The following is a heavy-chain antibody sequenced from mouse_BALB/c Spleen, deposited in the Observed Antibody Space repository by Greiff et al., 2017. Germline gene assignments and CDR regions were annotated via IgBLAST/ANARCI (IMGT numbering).Heavy chain of an antibody. CDR1: GFTFSSYA. V-gene: IGHV5-9-4*01. Sequence: EVQLVESGGGLVKPGGSLKLSCAASGFTFSSYAMSWVRQSPEKRLEWVAEISSGGSYTYYPDTVTGRFTISRDNAKNTLYLEMSSLRSEDTAMYYCARAGTGSWFAYWGQGTLVTVSA. CDR3: ARAGTGSWFAY. D-gene: IGHD3-3*01. CDR2: ISSGGSYT. J-gene: IGHJ3*01.